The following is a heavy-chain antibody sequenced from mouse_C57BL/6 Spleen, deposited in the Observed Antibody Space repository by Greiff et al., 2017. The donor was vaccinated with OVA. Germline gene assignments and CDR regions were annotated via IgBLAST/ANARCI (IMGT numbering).Heavy chain of an antibody. V-gene: IGHV1-69*01. D-gene: IGHD2-5*01. J-gene: IGHJ4*01. CDR3: ARHSAYYSNYDAMDY. Sequence: QVQLQQPGAELVMPGASVKLSCKASGYTFTSYWMHWVKQRPGQGLEWIGEIDPSDSYTNYNQKFKGKSTLTVDKSSSTAYMQLSSLTSEDSAVYDCARHSAYYSNYDAMDYWGQGTSVTVSS. CDR2: IDPSDSYT. CDR1: GYTFTSYW.